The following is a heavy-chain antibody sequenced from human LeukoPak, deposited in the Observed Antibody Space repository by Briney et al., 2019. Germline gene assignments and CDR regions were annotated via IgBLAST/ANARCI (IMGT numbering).Heavy chain of an antibody. CDR2: IYYSGST. V-gene: IGHV4-39*01. CDR3: ARAPLVGYCSGGSCHFDY. J-gene: IGHJ4*02. CDR1: GGSISSSSYY. Sequence: TSETLSLTCTVSGGSISSSSYYWGWIRQPPGKGLEWIGSIYYSGSTYYNPSLKSRVTISVDTSKNQFSLKLSSVTAADTAVYYCARAPLVGYCSGGSCHFDYWGQGNLVTVSS. D-gene: IGHD2-15*01.